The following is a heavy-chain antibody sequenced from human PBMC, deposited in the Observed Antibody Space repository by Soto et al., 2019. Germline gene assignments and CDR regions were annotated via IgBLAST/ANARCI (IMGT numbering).Heavy chain of an antibody. CDR2: IYYSGST. J-gene: IGHJ5*02. CDR3: ARLLFGAANWFDP. V-gene: IGHV4-59*01. D-gene: IGHD3-10*01. CDR1: GGSISSFY. Sequence: SETLSLTCTVSGGSISSFYWSWIRQPPGKGLEWIGYIYYSGSTNYNPSLKSRVTISVDTSKNQFSLKLSSVTAADTAVYYCARLLFGAANWFDPWGQGTLVTVSS.